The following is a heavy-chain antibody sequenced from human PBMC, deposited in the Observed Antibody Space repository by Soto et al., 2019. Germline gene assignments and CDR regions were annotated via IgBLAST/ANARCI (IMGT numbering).Heavy chain of an antibody. CDR3: ASPRGGFYYYGLDL. CDR2: IKQDGSEK. V-gene: IGHV3-7*01. J-gene: IGHJ6*02. CDR1: GFTFTSYW. Sequence: EVQLVESGGGLVQPGGSLRLSCAASGFTFTSYWMSWVRQAPGKGLEWVANIKQDGSEKYFVDSVKGRFTISRDNAKNSLYLQMNSLRAEDTAVYYCASPRGGFYYYGLDLWGQGTTVTVSS. D-gene: IGHD3-10*01.